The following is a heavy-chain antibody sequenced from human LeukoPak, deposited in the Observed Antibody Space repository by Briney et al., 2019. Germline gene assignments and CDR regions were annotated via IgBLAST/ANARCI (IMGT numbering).Heavy chain of an antibody. CDR3: ARVSVSSGTYRTHYLSAFDI. CDR1: GYTFTSYG. J-gene: IGHJ3*02. D-gene: IGHD1-26*01. V-gene: IGHV1-18*01. CDR2: ISAYNGNT. Sequence: ASVKVSCKASGYTFTSYGISWVRQAPGQGLEWMGWISAYNGNTNYAQKLQGRVTMTTDTSTSTAYMELRSLRSDDTAVYYCARVSVSSGTYRTHYLSAFDIWGQGTMVTVSS.